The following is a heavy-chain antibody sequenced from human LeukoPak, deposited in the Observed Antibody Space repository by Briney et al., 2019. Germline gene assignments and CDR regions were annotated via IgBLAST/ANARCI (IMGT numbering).Heavy chain of an antibody. Sequence: SETLSLTCTVSGGSISSYYWSWIRQPPGKGLEWIGYIYYSGSTNYNPSLKSRVTISVDTSKNQFSLKLSSVTAADTAVHYCARDTDYGDYGAFDIWGQGTMVTVSS. D-gene: IGHD4-17*01. CDR2: IYYSGST. V-gene: IGHV4-59*01. CDR1: GGSISSYY. J-gene: IGHJ3*02. CDR3: ARDTDYGDYGAFDI.